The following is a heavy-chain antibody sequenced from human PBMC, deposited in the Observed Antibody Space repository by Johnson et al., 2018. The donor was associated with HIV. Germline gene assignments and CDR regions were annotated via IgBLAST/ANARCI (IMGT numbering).Heavy chain of an antibody. CDR3: AKGLAAFFAFDI. Sequence: QVQLVESGGGVVQPGRSLRLSCAASGFTFSDYYMSWIRQAPGKGLEWVAVIGYDGSDKYYADSVKGRVTISRDNPKNTLSLQMNSLRAEDTAVYYCAKGLAAFFAFDIWGQGTMVTVSS. D-gene: IGHD3-3*01. J-gene: IGHJ3*02. CDR1: GFTFSDYY. V-gene: IGHV3-30*19. CDR2: IGYDGSDK.